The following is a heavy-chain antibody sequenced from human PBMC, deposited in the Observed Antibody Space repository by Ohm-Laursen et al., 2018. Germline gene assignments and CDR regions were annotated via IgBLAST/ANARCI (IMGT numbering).Heavy chain of an antibody. CDR2: IKQDGSEK. Sequence: SLRLSCTASGFTFSSYWMSWVRQAPGKGLEWVANIKQDGSEKYYVDSVKGRFTISRDNAKNSLYLQMNSLRTEDTALYYCARAPSGSYYNVIDYWGQGTLVTVSS. CDR1: GFTFSSYW. V-gene: IGHV3-7*03. D-gene: IGHD3-10*01. CDR3: ARAPSGSYYNVIDY. J-gene: IGHJ4*02.